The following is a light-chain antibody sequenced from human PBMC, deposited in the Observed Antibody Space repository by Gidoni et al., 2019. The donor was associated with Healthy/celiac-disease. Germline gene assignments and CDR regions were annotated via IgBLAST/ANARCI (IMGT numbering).Light chain of an antibody. CDR3: QQRSNWPPGYT. CDR2: DAS. J-gene: IGKJ2*01. Sequence: IVLSQSPATLSLSPGERATLSCRASQSVSSYLAWYQQKPGQAPRLLIYDASNRATGIPARLSGSGSGTDFTLTISSLEPEDFAVYYGQQRSNWPPGYTFGQGTKLEIK. CDR1: QSVSSY. V-gene: IGKV3-11*01.